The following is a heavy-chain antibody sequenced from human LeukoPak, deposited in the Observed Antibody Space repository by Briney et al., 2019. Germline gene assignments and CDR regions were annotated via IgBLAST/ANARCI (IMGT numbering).Heavy chain of an antibody. J-gene: IGHJ4*02. Sequence: GGSLRLSCAASGFTFSSYAMSWVRQAPGKGLEWVSAISGSGGNTYYADSVKGRFTISRDNSKNTLYLQMNSLRAEDTAVYYCAKDLESSGKFDYWGQGTLVTVSS. CDR1: GFTFSSYA. CDR2: ISGSGGNT. CDR3: AKDLESSGKFDY. D-gene: IGHD6-19*01. V-gene: IGHV3-23*01.